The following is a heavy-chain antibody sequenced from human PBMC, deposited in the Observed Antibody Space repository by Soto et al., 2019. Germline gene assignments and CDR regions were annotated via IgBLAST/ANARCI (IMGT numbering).Heavy chain of an antibody. V-gene: IGHV3-48*02. CDR3: ARDQAKFGEFSHYYYYGMDV. J-gene: IGHJ6*02. D-gene: IGHD3-10*01. Sequence: GGSLRLSCAASGFTFSSYSMNWVRQAPGKGLEWVSYISSSSSTIYYADSVKGRFTISRDNAKNSLYLQMNSLRDEDTAVYYCARDQAKFGEFSHYYYYGMDVWGQGTTVTVSS. CDR2: ISSSSSTI. CDR1: GFTFSSYS.